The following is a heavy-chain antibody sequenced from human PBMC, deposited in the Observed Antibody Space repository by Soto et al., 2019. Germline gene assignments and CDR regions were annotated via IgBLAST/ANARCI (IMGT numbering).Heavy chain of an antibody. CDR1: GGTFSSYA. CDR2: IIPIFGTA. Sequence: GASVKVSCKASGGTFSSYAISWVRQAPGQGLEWMGGIIPIFGTANYAQKFQGRVTMTRDTSTSTVYMELSSLRSEDTAVYYCATTGTTVDYFDYWGQGALVTVSS. D-gene: IGHD1-1*01. CDR3: ATTGTTVDYFDY. J-gene: IGHJ4*02. V-gene: IGHV1-69*05.